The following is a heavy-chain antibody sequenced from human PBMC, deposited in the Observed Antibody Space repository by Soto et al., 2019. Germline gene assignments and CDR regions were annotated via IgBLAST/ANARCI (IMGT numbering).Heavy chain of an antibody. V-gene: IGHV3-21*01. CDR2: ISSSSSYI. CDR1: GFTCSSYS. D-gene: IGHD2-2*01. J-gene: IGHJ6*02. Sequence: EVQLVESGGGLVKPGGSLRLSCAASGFTCSSYSMNWVRQAPGKGLEWVSSISSSSSYIYYADSVKGRFTISRDNAKNSLYLQMNSLRAEDTAVYYCARVMYKLLSGRYYYYYGMDVWGQGTTVTVSS. CDR3: ARVMYKLLSGRYYYYYGMDV.